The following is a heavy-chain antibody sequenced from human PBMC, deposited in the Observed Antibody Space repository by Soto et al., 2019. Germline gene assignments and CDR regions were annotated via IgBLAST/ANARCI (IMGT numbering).Heavy chain of an antibody. Sequence: VGSLRLSCAASGFTFSSYGMHWVRHSPGKGLEWVAVISYDGSNKYYADSVKGRFTISRDNSKNTLYLQMNSLRAEDTAVYYCERPNYDICTAYLLNPTYSSDGMHLVGEGAMVTVSS. CDR2: ISYDGSNK. CDR1: GFTFSSYG. CDR3: ERPNYDICTAYLLNPTYSSDGMHL. J-gene: IGHJ6*04. D-gene: IGHD3-9*01. V-gene: IGHV3-30*03.